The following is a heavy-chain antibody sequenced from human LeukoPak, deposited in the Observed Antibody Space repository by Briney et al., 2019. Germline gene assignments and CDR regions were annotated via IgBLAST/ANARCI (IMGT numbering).Heavy chain of an antibody. V-gene: IGHV4-34*01. CDR2: INHSGNT. D-gene: IGHD3-22*01. CDR1: GGSFSGYY. Sequence: SETLSLTCAVYGGSFSGYYWSWIRQPPGKGLEWIGEINHSGNTNYNPSLKSRVTISVDTSKNQFSLKLSSVTAADTAVYYCARGPLRITMIVVVTNAFDIWGQGTMVTVSS. CDR3: ARGPLRITMIVVVTNAFDI. J-gene: IGHJ3*02.